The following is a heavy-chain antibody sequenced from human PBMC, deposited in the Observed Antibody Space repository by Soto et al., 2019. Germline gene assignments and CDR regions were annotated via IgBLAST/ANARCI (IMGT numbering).Heavy chain of an antibody. CDR3: AKDPGGITIFGGGINFGWYFDL. D-gene: IGHD3-3*01. J-gene: IGHJ2*01. V-gene: IGHV3-23*01. Sequence: EVQLLESGGGLVQPGVSLRLSCAASGFTFSSYAMSWVRQTPGKGLAWVSAISGSGGSTYYADSVKGRFTISRDNSKNTLYLQMNSLRAEDTAVYYCAKDPGGITIFGGGINFGWYFDLWGRGTLVTVSS. CDR2: ISGSGGST. CDR1: GFTFSSYA.